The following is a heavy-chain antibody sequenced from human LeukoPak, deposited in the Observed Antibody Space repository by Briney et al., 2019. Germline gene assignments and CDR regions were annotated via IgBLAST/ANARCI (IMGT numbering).Heavy chain of an antibody. J-gene: IGHJ6*03. CDR1: GFTFSSYW. CDR2: IKQDGSEK. V-gene: IGHV3-7*01. D-gene: IGHD1-7*01. Sequence: PGGSLRLSCAASGFTFSSYWMSWVRQAPGKGLEWVANIKQDGSEKYYVDSVKGRFTISRDNAKNSLYLQMNSLRAEDTAVYYCAREGTHYPPYYYYYYMDVWGKGTTVTVSS. CDR3: AREGTHYPPYYYYYYMDV.